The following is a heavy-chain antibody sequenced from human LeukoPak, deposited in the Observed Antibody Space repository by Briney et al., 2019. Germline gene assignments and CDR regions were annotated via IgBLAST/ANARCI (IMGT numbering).Heavy chain of an antibody. J-gene: IGHJ4*02. V-gene: IGHV3-74*01. CDR3: TTGPSYGYEW. CDR1: GMTFSNHW. D-gene: IGHD3-16*01. CDR2: IKTDGRTT. Sequence: GGSLRLSCAASGMTFSNHWMHWVRQVPGKGLVWVSLIKTDGRTTIYADSVKGRFTISRDNGKSTLYLQMNSLRAEDAAIYYCTTGPSYGYEWWGQGTVVTVSS.